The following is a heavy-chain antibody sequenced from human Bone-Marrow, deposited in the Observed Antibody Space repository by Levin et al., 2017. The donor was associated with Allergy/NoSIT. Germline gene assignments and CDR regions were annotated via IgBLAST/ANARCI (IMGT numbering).Heavy chain of an antibody. Sequence: PSETLSLTCTVSGGSISSYYWSWIRQPPGKGLEWIGYIYYSGSTNYNPSLKSRVTISVDTSKNQFSLKLSSVTAADTAVYYCVASGYCSSTSCPNYYYYYMDVWGKGTTVTVSS. V-gene: IGHV4-59*01. CDR1: GGSISSYY. D-gene: IGHD2-2*01. J-gene: IGHJ6*03. CDR3: VASGYCSSTSCPNYYYYYMDV. CDR2: IYYSGST.